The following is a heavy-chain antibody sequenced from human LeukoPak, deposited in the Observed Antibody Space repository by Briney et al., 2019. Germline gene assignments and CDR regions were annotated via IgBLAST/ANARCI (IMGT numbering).Heavy chain of an antibody. V-gene: IGHV1-69*04. CDR3: ARDSVDTAMVTGWYFDY. D-gene: IGHD5-18*01. CDR2: IIPILSIA. J-gene: IGHJ4*02. Sequence: SVKVSCKASGGTFTSYTISWVRQAPGQGLEWMGRIIPILSIANYAQKFQGRVTITADKSTSTAYMELSSLRSEDTAVYYCARDSVDTAMVTGWYFDYWGQGTLVTVSS. CDR1: GGTFTSYT.